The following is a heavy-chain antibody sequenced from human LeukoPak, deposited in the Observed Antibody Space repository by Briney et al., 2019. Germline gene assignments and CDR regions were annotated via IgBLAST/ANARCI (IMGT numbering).Heavy chain of an antibody. CDR2: IYHSGST. D-gene: IGHD6-6*01. CDR1: GGSFSGYY. CDR3: ASYSSSARSFDY. V-gene: IGHV4-30-2*01. Sequence: PSETLSLTCAVYGGSFSGYYWSWIRQPPGKGLEWIGYIYHSGSTYYNPSLKSRVTISVDRSKNQFSLKLSSVTAADTAVYYCASYSSSARSFDYWGQGTLVTVSS. J-gene: IGHJ4*02.